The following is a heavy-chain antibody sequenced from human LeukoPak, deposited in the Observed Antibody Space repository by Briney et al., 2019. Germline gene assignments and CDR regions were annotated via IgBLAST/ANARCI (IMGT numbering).Heavy chain of an antibody. CDR2: ISAYNGNT. CDR3: ARQETYYDILTGYYTINYFDY. Sequence: ASVKVSCKASGYTFTSYGISWVRQAPGQGLEWMGWISAYNGNTNYAQKLQGRVTMTTDTSTSTAYMELRSLRSDDTAVYYCARQETYYDILTGYYTINYFDYWGQGTLVTVSS. J-gene: IGHJ4*02. V-gene: IGHV1-18*01. D-gene: IGHD3-9*01. CDR1: GYTFTSYG.